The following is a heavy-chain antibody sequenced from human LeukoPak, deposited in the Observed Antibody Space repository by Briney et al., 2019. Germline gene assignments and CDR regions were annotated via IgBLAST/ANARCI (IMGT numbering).Heavy chain of an antibody. CDR2: ISGDGGIT. CDR3: GKDIYYDILTGYSYGMDV. Sequence: GASLRLSCAASGFTFDAYAIHWVRQAPGKGLEWVSLISGDGGITYYADSVKGRFTISRDNSKNSLYLQMNSLRTEDTALYYCGKDIYYDILTGYSYGMDVWGQGTTVTVSS. V-gene: IGHV3-43*02. J-gene: IGHJ6*02. D-gene: IGHD3-9*01. CDR1: GFTFDAYA.